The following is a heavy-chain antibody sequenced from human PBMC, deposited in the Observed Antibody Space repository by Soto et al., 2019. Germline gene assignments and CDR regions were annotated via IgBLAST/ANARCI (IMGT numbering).Heavy chain of an antibody. Sequence: SETLSLTCTVSGGSISSYYGSWIRQPPGKGLEWIGYIYYSGSTNYNPSLKSRVTISVDTSKNQFSLKLSSVTAAVPAVYYCARDVYMYDILTGYYHYFDYWGQGTLVTVSS. D-gene: IGHD3-9*01. CDR3: ARDVYMYDILTGYYHYFDY. J-gene: IGHJ4*02. CDR2: IYYSGST. V-gene: IGHV4-59*01. CDR1: GGSISSYY.